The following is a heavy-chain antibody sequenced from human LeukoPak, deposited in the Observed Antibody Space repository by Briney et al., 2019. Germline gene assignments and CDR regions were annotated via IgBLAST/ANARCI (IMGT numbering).Heavy chain of an antibody. CDR1: GGSISSYY. Sequence: SETLSLTCTVSGGSISSYYWSWIRQPAGKGLESIGHISTSGSTNYNPSLKSRVTISVDTSKNQCSLRLSSVTAADTAVYYCARLRGATVAHNWFDPWGQGTLVTVSS. J-gene: IGHJ5*02. CDR3: ARLRGATVAHNWFDP. V-gene: IGHV4-4*07. D-gene: IGHD6-19*01. CDR2: ISTSGST.